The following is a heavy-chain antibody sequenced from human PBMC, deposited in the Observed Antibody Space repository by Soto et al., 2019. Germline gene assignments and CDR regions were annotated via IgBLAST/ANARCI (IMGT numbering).Heavy chain of an antibody. CDR3: ARGERVMVSPPYSSLQNYYYYMDV. CDR2: INHSGST. Sequence: SETLSLTCAVYGGSFSGYYWSWIRQPPGKGLEWIGEINHSGSTNYNPSLKSRVTISVDTSKNQFSLKLSSVTAADTAVYYCARGERVMVSPPYSSLQNYYYYMDVWGKGTTVTVSS. D-gene: IGHD6-6*01. J-gene: IGHJ6*03. V-gene: IGHV4-34*01. CDR1: GGSFSGYY.